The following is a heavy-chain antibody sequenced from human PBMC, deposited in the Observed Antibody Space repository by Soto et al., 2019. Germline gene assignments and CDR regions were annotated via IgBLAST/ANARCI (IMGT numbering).Heavy chain of an antibody. D-gene: IGHD4-17*01. CDR3: AVYGYGVSAAAY. J-gene: IGHJ4*02. CDR2: INQDGSGR. Sequence: GSLRLSCAGSGLTFRNDWLSWVRQAPGKGLEWVANINQDGSGRYYVDSVRGRFTISRDNVENSLYLQLNSLRPEDTAVYYCAVYGYGVSAAAYWGQGTLVTVSS. CDR1: GLTFRNDW. V-gene: IGHV3-7*03.